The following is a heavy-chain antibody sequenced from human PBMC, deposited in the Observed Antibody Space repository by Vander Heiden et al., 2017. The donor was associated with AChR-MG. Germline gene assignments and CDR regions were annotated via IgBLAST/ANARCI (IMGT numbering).Heavy chain of an antibody. J-gene: IGHJ4*02. CDR1: GFTFSSYG. CDR3: ARVYEGASVGPRGAFDY. CDR2: IKQDGSEK. Sequence: EVQLVEAGGGLVQPGGSLRPSCAASGFTFSSYGMSWVRQAPGKGLEWVANIKQDGSEKYYVDSVKGRFTISRDNAKNSLYLQMNSLRAEDTAVYYCARVYEGASVGPRGAFDYWGQGPLVTVSS. D-gene: IGHD1-26*01. V-gene: IGHV3-7*01.